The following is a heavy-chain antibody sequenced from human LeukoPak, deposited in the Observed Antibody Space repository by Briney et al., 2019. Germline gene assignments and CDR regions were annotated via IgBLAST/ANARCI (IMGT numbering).Heavy chain of an antibody. V-gene: IGHV4-39*07. CDR1: GGSISSSSYY. CDR3: VTGGSGSRGYYYYGMDV. CDR2: TYYSGST. Sequence: SETLSLTCTVSGGSISSSSYYWGWIRQPPGKGLEWIGSTYYSGSTYYNPSLKSRVTISVDTSKNQFSLKLSSVTAADTAVYYCVTGGSGSRGYYYYGMDVWGQGTTVTVSS. J-gene: IGHJ6*02. D-gene: IGHD3-10*01.